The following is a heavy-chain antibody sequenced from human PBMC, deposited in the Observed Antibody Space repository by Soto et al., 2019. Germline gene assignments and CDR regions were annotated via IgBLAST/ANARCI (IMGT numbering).Heavy chain of an antibody. V-gene: IGHV3-11*05. D-gene: IGHD6-13*01. CDR3: ARGGIAATGTTWFDP. Sequence: QVQLVESGGGLDKAGGSLRLSCAASGFTFSDYYMSWIRQAPGKGLERVSYISGRSSYTNHADSVKGRFTISRDNSKNSLYLQMHTLRVEDTAIYYCARGGIAATGTTWFDPWGQGPLVTVSS. J-gene: IGHJ5*02. CDR2: ISGRSSYT. CDR1: GFTFSDYY.